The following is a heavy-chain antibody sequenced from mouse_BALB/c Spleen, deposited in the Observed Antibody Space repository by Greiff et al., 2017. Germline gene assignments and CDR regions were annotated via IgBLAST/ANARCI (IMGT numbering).Heavy chain of an antibody. CDR2: IDPENGNT. Sequence: VHVKQSGAELVRPGALVKLSCKASGFNIKDYYMHWVKQRPEQGLEWIGWIDPENGNTIYDPKFQGKASITADTSSNTAYLQLSSLTSEDTAVYYCASYYRYDDFAYWGQGTLVTVSA. J-gene: IGHJ3*01. D-gene: IGHD2-14*01. CDR3: ASYYRYDDFAY. V-gene: IGHV14-1*02. CDR1: GFNIKDYY.